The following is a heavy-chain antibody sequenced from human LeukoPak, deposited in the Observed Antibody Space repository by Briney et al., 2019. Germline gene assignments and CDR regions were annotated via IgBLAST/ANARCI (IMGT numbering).Heavy chain of an antibody. J-gene: IGHJ4*02. D-gene: IGHD6-19*01. Sequence: VASVKVSCKASGYTFTSYGISWVRQAPGQGLEWMGWISAYNGNTNYAQELQGRVTMTTDTSTSTAYMELRSLRSDDTAVYYCAREGWYSSGWYPDYWGQGTLVTVSS. CDR3: AREGWYSSGWYPDY. CDR2: ISAYNGNT. CDR1: GYTFTSYG. V-gene: IGHV1-18*01.